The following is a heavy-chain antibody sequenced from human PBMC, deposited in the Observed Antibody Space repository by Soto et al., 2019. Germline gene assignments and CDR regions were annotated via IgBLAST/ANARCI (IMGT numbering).Heavy chain of an antibody. V-gene: IGHV4-30-4*01. Sequence: TLSLTCTFSRVSISIGDYYLIWIRPPPGKGLEWIGYIYYSGSTYYNPSLKSRVTISVDTSKKQFSLKLSSVTAADTAVYYCARVPFYAPSGTYYIDYWGQGTMVTAPQ. CDR1: RVSISIGDYY. CDR2: IYYSGST. J-gene: IGHJ4*02. D-gene: IGHD1-26*01. CDR3: ARVPFYAPSGTYYIDY.